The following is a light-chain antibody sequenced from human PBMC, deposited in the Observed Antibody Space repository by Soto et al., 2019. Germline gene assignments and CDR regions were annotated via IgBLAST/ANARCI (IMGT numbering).Light chain of an antibody. Sequence: QSALTQPASVSGSPGQSITISCTGTSGDIGGYKYVSWYQQHPGKAPKLMIHEVSSRPSGVSNRFSGSKSGNTASLTISGLQAEDEADYYCSSYTSSATLVFGVGTKLTVL. CDR2: EVS. J-gene: IGLJ2*01. V-gene: IGLV2-14*01. CDR3: SSYTSSATLV. CDR1: SGDIGGYKY.